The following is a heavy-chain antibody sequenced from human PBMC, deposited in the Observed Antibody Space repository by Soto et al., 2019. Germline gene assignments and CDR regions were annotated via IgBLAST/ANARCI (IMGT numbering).Heavy chain of an antibody. CDR3: ANLKAYSSGWYWYYFDY. J-gene: IGHJ4*02. V-gene: IGHV3-23*01. D-gene: IGHD6-19*01. CDR1: GFTFSSYA. Sequence: GGSLRLSCAASGFTFSSYAMSWVRQAPGKGLEWVSAISGSGGSTYYADSVKGRFTISRDNSKNTLYLQMNSLRAEDTAVYYCANLKAYSSGWYWYYFDYWGQGTLVTVSS. CDR2: ISGSGGST.